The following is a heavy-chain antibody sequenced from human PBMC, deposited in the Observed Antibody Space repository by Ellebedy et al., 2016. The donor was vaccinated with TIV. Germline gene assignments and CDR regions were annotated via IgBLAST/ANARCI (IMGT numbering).Heavy chain of an antibody. CDR3: ATYGGLDV. J-gene: IGHJ6*04. Sequence: GESLKISXQASGYSFANYWIGWVRQKPGKGLEWMGVMYPRDSDIRYSPSFEGHVTISADTSISTAYLQCTSLKASDSAMYYCATYGGLDVWGKGTTVTVSS. CDR2: MYPRDSDI. CDR1: GYSFANYW. V-gene: IGHV5-51*01. D-gene: IGHD2-21*01.